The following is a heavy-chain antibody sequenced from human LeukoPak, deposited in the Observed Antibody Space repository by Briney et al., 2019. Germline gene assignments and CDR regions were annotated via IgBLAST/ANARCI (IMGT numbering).Heavy chain of an antibody. CDR3: AKDSELRIWSSSVDY. J-gene: IGHJ4*02. V-gene: IGHV3-30*04. D-gene: IGHD6-13*01. CDR2: ISYDGSNK. Sequence: GGSLRLSCAASGFTFSSYAMHWVRQAPGKGLEWVAVISYDGSNKYYADSVKGRFTISRDNSKNTLYLQMNSLRAEDTAIYFCAKDSELRIWSSSVDYWGQGTLVTVSS. CDR1: GFTFSSYA.